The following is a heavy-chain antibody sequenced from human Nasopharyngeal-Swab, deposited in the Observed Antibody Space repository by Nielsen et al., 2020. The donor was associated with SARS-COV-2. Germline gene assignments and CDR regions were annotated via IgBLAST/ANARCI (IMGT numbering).Heavy chain of an antibody. CDR3: ASPDGDQLLSGGMDV. J-gene: IGHJ6*02. D-gene: IGHD2-2*01. V-gene: IGHV1-2*02. CDR1: GYTFTSYD. Sequence: ASVKVSCKASGYTFTSYDINWVRQAPGQGLEWMGIINPSGGSTSYAQKFQGRVTMTRDTSISTAYMELSRLRSDDTAVYYCASPDGDQLLSGGMDVWGQGTTVTVSS. CDR2: INPSGGST.